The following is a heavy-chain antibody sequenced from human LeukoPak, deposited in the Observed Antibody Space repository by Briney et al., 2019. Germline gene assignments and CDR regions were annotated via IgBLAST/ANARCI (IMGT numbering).Heavy chain of an antibody. J-gene: IGHJ4*02. D-gene: IGHD6-13*01. V-gene: IGHV4-34*01. Sequence: SETLSLTCAVYGGSFSGYYWSWIRQPPGKGLEWIGEINHSGSTNYNPSLKSRVTMSVDTSKNQFSLKLSSVTAADTAVYYCARGRYSSSWYSRGLGYWGQGTLVTVSS. CDR3: ARGRYSSSWYSRGLGY. CDR1: GGSFSGYY. CDR2: INHSGST.